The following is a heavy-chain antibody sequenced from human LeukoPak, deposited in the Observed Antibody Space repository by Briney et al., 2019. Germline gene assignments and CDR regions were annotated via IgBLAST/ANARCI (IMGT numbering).Heavy chain of an antibody. CDR1: GYTFTSYD. D-gene: IGHD2-2*01. CDR3: ARGLGGAVVVPAASGSYYYYYMDV. V-gene: IGHV1-8*01. CDR2: MNPNSGNT. Sequence: ASVKVSCKASGYTFTSYDINWVRQATGQGLEWMGWMNPNSGNTGYAQKFQGRVTMTRNTSISTAYMELSSLRSEDTAVYYCARGLGGAVVVPAASGSYYYYYMDVWGKGTTVTISS. J-gene: IGHJ6*03.